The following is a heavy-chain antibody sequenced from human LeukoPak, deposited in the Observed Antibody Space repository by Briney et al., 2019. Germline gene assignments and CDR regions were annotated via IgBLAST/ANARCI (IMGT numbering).Heavy chain of an antibody. CDR1: GFTFRNFA. J-gene: IGHJ4*02. CDR3: AKSTSSGWYYFDY. Sequence: GGSLRLSCAASGFTFRNFAMSWVRQAAGKGLEWVSAISGSGGSTYDADSVKGRFTISRDNSRNTLYLQMNSLRAEDTAVYYCAKSTSSGWYYFDYWGQGTLVTVSS. CDR2: ISGSGGST. D-gene: IGHD6-19*01. V-gene: IGHV3-23*01.